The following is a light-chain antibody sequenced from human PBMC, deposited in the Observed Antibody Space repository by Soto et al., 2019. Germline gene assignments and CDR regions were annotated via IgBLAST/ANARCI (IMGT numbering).Light chain of an antibody. V-gene: IGKV1-8*01. Sequence: AIRMTQSPSSFSASTGERVTITCRASQGISSYLAWYQQKPGKAPKLLIYAASTLQSGVPSRFSGSGSGTDFTLTISCLQSEDFATYYCQQYYSYPCTFGPGTKVDSK. CDR2: AAS. CDR3: QQYYSYPCT. J-gene: IGKJ3*01. CDR1: QGISSY.